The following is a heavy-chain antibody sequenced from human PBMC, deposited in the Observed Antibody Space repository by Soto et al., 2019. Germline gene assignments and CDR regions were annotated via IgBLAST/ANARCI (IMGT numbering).Heavy chain of an antibody. V-gene: IGHV3-30-3*01. CDR2: ISYDGSNK. Sequence: GGSLRLSCAASGFTFSSYAMHWVRQAPGKGLEWVAVISYDGSNKYYADSVKGRFTISRDNSKNTLYLQMNSLRAEDTAVYYCARVNYGSGSQHNYYGMDVWVQGTTVTVSS. J-gene: IGHJ6*02. CDR1: GFTFSSYA. CDR3: ARVNYGSGSQHNYYGMDV. D-gene: IGHD3-10*01.